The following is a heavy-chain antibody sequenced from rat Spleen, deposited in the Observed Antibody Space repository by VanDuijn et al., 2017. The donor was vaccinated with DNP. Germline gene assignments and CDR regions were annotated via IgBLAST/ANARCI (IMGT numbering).Heavy chain of an antibody. CDR2: INYSGIT. J-gene: IGHJ2*01. D-gene: IGHD1-8*01. CDR1: GYSITSNY. CDR3: ARSPVTSVAPFDY. V-gene: IGHV3-1*01. Sequence: EVQLQESGPGLVKPSQSLSLTCSVTGYSITSNYWGWIRKFPGNKMEWMGYINYSGITSFSPSLKSRISITRDTSKNQFFLQLNSVTTEDTATYYCARSPVTSVAPFDYWGQGVMVTVSS.